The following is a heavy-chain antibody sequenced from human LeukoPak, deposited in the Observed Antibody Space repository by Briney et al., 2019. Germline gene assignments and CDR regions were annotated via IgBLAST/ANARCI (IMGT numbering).Heavy chain of an antibody. V-gene: IGHV1-2*06. Sequence: ASVKVSCKASGYIFTDYRLHWVRQAPGQGLEWMGRINPKSGDTNYAQKFQGRVTMTSDTSITTAYMELRRLKSGDTAFYFCATEDSRRGSYYDPWGQGTLVTVSS. CDR3: ATEDSRRGSYYDP. J-gene: IGHJ5*02. CDR2: INPKSGDT. D-gene: IGHD1-26*01. CDR1: GYIFTDYR.